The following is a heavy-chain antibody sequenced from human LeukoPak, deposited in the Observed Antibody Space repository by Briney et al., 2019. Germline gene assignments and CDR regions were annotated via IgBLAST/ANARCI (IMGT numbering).Heavy chain of an antibody. Sequence: PGRSLRLSCAASGFTFSSYAMHWVRQAPGKGLEWVAVISYDGSNKYYADSVKGRFTISRDNSKNTLYLQMNGLRAEDTAVYYCARGATDVTRWFDPWGQGTRVTVSS. V-gene: IGHV3-30*04. CDR3: ARGATDVTRWFDP. J-gene: IGHJ5*02. CDR1: GFTFSSYA. D-gene: IGHD1-1*01. CDR2: ISYDGSNK.